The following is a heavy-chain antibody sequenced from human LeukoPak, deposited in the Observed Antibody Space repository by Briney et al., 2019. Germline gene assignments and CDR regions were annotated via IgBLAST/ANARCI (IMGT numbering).Heavy chain of an antibody. Sequence: ASVKVSCKASGHTSTSYYIHLVRQAPRQGLEWMGIINPSGGSTSYAQKFKGRLTMTRDTSTGTFYMELSSLRSEDTAVYYCAGAPGGSSVWYYFDYWGQGTLVTVSS. J-gene: IGHJ4*02. D-gene: IGHD6-19*01. CDR3: AGAPGGSSVWYYFDY. V-gene: IGHV1-46*01. CDR1: GHTSTSYY. CDR2: INPSGGST.